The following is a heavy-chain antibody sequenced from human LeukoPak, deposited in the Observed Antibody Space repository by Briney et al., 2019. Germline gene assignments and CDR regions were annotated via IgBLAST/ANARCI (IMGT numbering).Heavy chain of an antibody. J-gene: IGHJ4*02. CDR2: ISAYNGNT. CDR1: GYTFTSYG. V-gene: IGHV1-18*01. CDR3: ARALGYSDRFSNSG. D-gene: IGHD6-13*01. Sequence: GASVKVSCKASGYTFTSYGISWVRQAPGQRLERMGWISAYNGNTNYAQKLQGRVTMTTDTSTSTAYMELRSLRSDDTAVYYCARALGYSDRFSNSGWGQGTLVTVSS.